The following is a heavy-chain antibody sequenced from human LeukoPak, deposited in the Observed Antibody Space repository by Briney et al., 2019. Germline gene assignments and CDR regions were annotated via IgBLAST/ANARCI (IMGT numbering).Heavy chain of an antibody. CDR3: TTFDM. CDR1: GFTFTNYS. Sequence: PGGSLRLSCAASGFTFTNYSIHWVRLAPGKGLEWVAVISSDGSNKHYADSVKGRFTISRDDSKSTLYLQMNSLRVDDTALYYCTTFDMWGQGTMVTVSS. V-gene: IGHV3-30*03. J-gene: IGHJ3*02. CDR2: ISSDGSNK.